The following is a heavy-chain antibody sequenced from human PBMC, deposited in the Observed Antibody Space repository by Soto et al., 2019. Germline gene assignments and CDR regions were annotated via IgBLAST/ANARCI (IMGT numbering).Heavy chain of an antibody. J-gene: IGHJ4*02. CDR3: ARGRELFQLGLYYFDY. Sequence: ASVKVSCKASGYTFTTYAMHWVRQAPGQRLEWMGWINAGNGKTKYSQKFQGRFTISRDNSKNTLYLQMNSLRAEDTAVYYCARGRELFQLGLYYFDYWGQGTLVTVSS. D-gene: IGHD7-27*01. V-gene: IGHV1-3*01. CDR2: INAGNGKT. CDR1: GYTFTTYA.